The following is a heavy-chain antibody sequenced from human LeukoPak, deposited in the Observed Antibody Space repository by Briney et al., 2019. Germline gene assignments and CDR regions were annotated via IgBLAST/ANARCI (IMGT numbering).Heavy chain of an antibody. J-gene: IGHJ4*02. V-gene: IGHV3-23*01. CDR3: AGQKGYYFDY. CDR2: VSGSGGST. Sequence: TGGSLRLSCAASGLTFSMYAMSWVRQSPGKGLDWVSSVSGSGGSTYYADSVKGRFTISRDNSKNTLYLQMNSLRAEDTAVYYCAGQKGYYFDYWGQGTLVTVSS. CDR1: GLTFSMYA.